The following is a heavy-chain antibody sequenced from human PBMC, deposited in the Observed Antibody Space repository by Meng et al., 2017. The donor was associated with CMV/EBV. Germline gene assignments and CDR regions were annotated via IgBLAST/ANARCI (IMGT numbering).Heavy chain of an antibody. CDR1: GFTFSSYS. CDR2: ISYDGSNK. J-gene: IGHJ4*02. Sequence: GGSLTLSCAVSGFTFSSYSMHWVRQAPGKGLEWVAVISYDGSNKYYADSVKGRFTISRDNSKNTLYLQMNSLRAEDTAVYYCARDYWDYDILTGCDYWGQGTLVTVSS. CDR3: ARDYWDYDILTGCDY. V-gene: IGHV3-30-3*01. D-gene: IGHD3-9*01.